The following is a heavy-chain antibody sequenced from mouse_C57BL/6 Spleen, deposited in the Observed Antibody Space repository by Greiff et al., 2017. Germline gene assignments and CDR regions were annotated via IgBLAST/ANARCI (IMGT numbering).Heavy chain of an antibody. CDR1: GYTFTSYW. CDR3: ARARLLRPFDY. J-gene: IGHJ2*01. CDR2: IDPSDSYT. D-gene: IGHD1-2*01. Sequence: VQLQQPGAELVMPGASVKLSCKASGYTFTSYWMHWVKQRPGQGLEWIGEIDPSDSYTNYNQKFKGKSTLTVDKSSSTAYMQLSSLTSEDSAVYYCARARLLRPFDYWGQGTTLTVSS. V-gene: IGHV1-69*01.